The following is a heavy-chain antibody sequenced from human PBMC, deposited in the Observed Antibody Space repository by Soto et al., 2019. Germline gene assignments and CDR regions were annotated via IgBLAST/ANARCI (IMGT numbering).Heavy chain of an antibody. J-gene: IGHJ4*02. CDR1: GFTVSNNY. Sequence: EVRLVESGGTLIQPGGSLTLSCAASGFTVSNNYMSWVRQAPGKGLEWVSVIYADGRTYYADSVKGRFTISRDNSNNTLYLQMTSLRVEDTATYYCASDFPLSEYRYSGSYYYYYWGQGTLVTVSS. CDR3: ASDFPLSEYRYSGSYYYYY. CDR2: IYADGRT. V-gene: IGHV3-53*01. D-gene: IGHD1-26*01.